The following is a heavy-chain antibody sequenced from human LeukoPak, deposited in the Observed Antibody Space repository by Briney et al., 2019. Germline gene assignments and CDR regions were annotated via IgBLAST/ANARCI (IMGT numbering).Heavy chain of an antibody. Sequence: PSETLSLTCSVSGASINGYFWNWVRQTPEKGLEWVGYVSHTGATTPNPTLKSRVSITIDTSKSQISLTMTSVTAADSALYYCARDRRGSFYTFDLWGPGTIVSVS. CDR2: VSHTGAT. J-gene: IGHJ3*01. D-gene: IGHD1-26*01. CDR1: GASINGYF. V-gene: IGHV4-59*01. CDR3: ARDRRGSFYTFDL.